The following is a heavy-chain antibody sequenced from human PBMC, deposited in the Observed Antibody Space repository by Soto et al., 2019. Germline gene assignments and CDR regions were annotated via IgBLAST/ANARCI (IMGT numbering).Heavy chain of an antibody. CDR3: ARDPARGGGSYLGYFDY. CDR2: IYHSGST. V-gene: IGHV4-30-2*05. Sequence: SETLSLTCAVSGGSISSGGYSWRWIRQPPGKGLEWIGYIYHSGSTYYNQSLKSRVTISVDTSMNQFSLTLTSVTAADTAVYYCARDPARGGGSYLGYFDYWGQGTPVTVS. CDR1: GGSISSGGYS. D-gene: IGHD1-26*01. J-gene: IGHJ4*02.